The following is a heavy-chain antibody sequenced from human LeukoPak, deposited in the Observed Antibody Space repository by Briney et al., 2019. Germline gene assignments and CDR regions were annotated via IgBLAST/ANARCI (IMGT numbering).Heavy chain of an antibody. D-gene: IGHD3-16*01. J-gene: IGHJ4*02. CDR1: GFTFSSYG. Sequence: GGSLRLSCVVSGFTFSSYGMHWVRQAPGKGLEYVSATSSSGGSTYYANSVKGRFTISRDNSKNTSYLQMGSLRAEDTAVYYCARGPVYAYWGQGTLVTVSS. V-gene: IGHV3-64*01. CDR3: ARGPVYAY. CDR2: TSSSGGST.